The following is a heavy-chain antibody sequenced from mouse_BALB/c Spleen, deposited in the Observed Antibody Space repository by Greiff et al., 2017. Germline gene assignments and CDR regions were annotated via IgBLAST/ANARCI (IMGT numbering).Heavy chain of an antibody. V-gene: IGHV1-20*02. CDR1: GYSFTGYF. Sequence: EVQLQQSGPELVKPGASVKISCKASGYSFTGYFMNWVMQSHGKSLEWIGCINPYNGDTFYNQKFKGKATLTVDKSSSTAHMELRSLASEDSAVYYCARWGIRLYYAMDYWGQGTSVTVSS. J-gene: IGHJ4*01. CDR2: INPYNGDT. D-gene: IGHD2-4*01. CDR3: ARWGIRLYYAMDY.